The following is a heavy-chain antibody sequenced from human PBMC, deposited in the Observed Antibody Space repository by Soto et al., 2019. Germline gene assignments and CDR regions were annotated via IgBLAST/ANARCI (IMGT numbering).Heavy chain of an antibody. CDR3: ARDRIHLRFGKYSFNGMDV. CDR2: IVPRFGSP. D-gene: IGHD3-3*01. CDR1: GGTFSDSA. J-gene: IGHJ6*02. Sequence: QVRLVQSGAELRKPGSSLWVSCKASGGTFSDSAFSWARQAPGQGLEWMGGIVPRFGSPNEAQKFGGRVTTTEDTSSRTVYMALSSRRFDDTAVYFCARDRIHLRFGKYSFNGMDVWGQGTTIIVSS. V-gene: IGHV1-69*06.